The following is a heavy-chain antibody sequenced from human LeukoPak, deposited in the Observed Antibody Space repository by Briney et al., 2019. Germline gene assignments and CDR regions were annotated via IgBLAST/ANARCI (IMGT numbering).Heavy chain of an antibody. V-gene: IGHV4-34*01. CDR1: GGSFSGYY. D-gene: IGHD6-13*01. CDR2: INHSGST. CDR3: ARGLAIAAAGINAFDI. J-gene: IGHJ3*02. Sequence: SETLSLTCAVYGGSFSGYYWSWIRQPPGKGLEWIGEINHSGSTNYNPSLKSRVTISVDTSKNQFYLKLSSVTAADTAVYYCARGLAIAAAGINAFDIWGQGTMVTVSS.